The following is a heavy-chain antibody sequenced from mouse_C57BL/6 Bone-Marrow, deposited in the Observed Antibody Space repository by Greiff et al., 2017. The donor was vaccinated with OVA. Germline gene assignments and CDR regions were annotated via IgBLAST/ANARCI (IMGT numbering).Heavy chain of an antibody. CDR2: ISSGGSYT. CDR1: GFTFSSYG. Sequence: DVKLVESGGDLVKPGGSLKLSCAASGFTFSSYGMSWVRQTPDKRLEWVATISSGGSYTYYPASVKGRFTISRDNAKNTLYLQMSSLKSEDTAMYYCARHGRYYGSRDYAMDYWGQGTSVTVSS. J-gene: IGHJ4*01. D-gene: IGHD1-1*01. CDR3: ARHGRYYGSRDYAMDY. V-gene: IGHV5-6*02.